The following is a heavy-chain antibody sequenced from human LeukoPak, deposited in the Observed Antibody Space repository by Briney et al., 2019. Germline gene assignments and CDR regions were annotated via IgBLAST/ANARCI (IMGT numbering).Heavy chain of an antibody. V-gene: IGHV5-51*01. J-gene: IGHJ4*02. CDR3: ARLSYDSSGENYFDY. CDR2: IYPGDSDT. CDR1: GYSFTSYW. D-gene: IGHD3-22*01. Sequence: GEFLKISCKGSGYSFTSYWIGWVRQMPGKGLEWMGIIYPGDSDTRYSPSFQGQVTISADKSISTAYLQWSSLKASDTAMYYCARLSYDSSGENYFDYWGQGTLVTVSS.